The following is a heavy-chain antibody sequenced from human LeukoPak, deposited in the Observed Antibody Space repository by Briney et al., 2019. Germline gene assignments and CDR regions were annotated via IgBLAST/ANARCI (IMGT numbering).Heavy chain of an antibody. CDR1: GFTFSSYA. D-gene: IGHD3-22*01. Sequence: PGGSLRLSCAASGFTFSSYAMSWVRQAPGKGLEWVSGISASGGSTYYADSVKGRFTISRDNTKNTLYLQMNSLRAEDTAVYYCAKSSYYDTSGYYREYYFDYWGQGTLVTVSS. CDR3: AKSSYYDTSGYYREYYFDY. V-gene: IGHV3-23*01. CDR2: ISASGGST. J-gene: IGHJ4*02.